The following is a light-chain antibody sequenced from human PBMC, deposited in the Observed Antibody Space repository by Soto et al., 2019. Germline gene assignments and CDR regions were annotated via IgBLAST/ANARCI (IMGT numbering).Light chain of an antibody. V-gene: IGKV4-1*01. CDR3: QQSYSTPIT. Sequence: DIVMTQSPDSLAVSLGERATINCKSSQSVLYSSNNKNYLAWYQQKPGQPPKLLIYAASSLQSGVPSRFSGSGSGTDFTLTISSLQPEDFATYYCQQSYSTPITFGQGTRLEIK. CDR1: QSVLYSSNNKNY. J-gene: IGKJ5*01. CDR2: AAS.